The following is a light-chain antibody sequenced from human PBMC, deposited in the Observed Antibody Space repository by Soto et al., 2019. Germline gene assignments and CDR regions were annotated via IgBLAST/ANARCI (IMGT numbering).Light chain of an antibody. Sequence: EIVMTQSPATLSGSPGERATLSCRASQSVSTNLAWYQQKPGQAPRLLIYGASTRATGIPARFSGSGSGTEFTHTISSLQSDDFAGYYCQQYTNRPPWTFGQGTKV. CDR2: GAS. V-gene: IGKV3-15*01. CDR1: QSVSTN. J-gene: IGKJ1*01. CDR3: QQYTNRPPWT.